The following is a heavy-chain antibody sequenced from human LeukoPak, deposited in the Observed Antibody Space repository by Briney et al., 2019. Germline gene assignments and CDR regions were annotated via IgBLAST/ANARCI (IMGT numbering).Heavy chain of an antibody. CDR2: INHSGST. J-gene: IGHJ4*02. CDR1: GGSFSGYY. V-gene: IGHV4-34*01. D-gene: IGHD3-10*01. Sequence: SETLSLTCAVYGGSFSGYYWSWIRQPPGKGLEWIGEINHSGSTNYNPSLKSRVTISVDTSKNQFSLKLGSVTAADTAVYYCARVRGGPSDYWGQGTLVTVSS. CDR3: ARVRGGPSDY.